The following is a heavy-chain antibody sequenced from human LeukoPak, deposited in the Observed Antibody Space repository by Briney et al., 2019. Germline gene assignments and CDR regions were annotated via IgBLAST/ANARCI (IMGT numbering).Heavy chain of an antibody. CDR2: TRNKANSYTT. CDR3: ARRAGAYSHPYDY. V-gene: IGHV3-72*01. CDR1: GFTFSDHY. Sequence: GGSLRLSCEASGFTFSDHYMDWVRQAPGKGLEWVGRTRNKANSYTTEYAASVKGRFTISRDDSKNSLYLQMNSLRAEDTAVYYCARRAGAYSHPYDYWGQGTLVTVSS. D-gene: IGHD4/OR15-4a*01. J-gene: IGHJ4*02.